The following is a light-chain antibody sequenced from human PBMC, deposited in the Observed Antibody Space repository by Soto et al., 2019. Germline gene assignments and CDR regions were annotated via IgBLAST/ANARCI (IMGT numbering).Light chain of an antibody. CDR1: LTVRDNY. CDR3: QQYSMSPLT. Sequence: EIVLTHSPDTLSLSPGERATLSCSASLTVRDNYLAWYQQKAGQAPRLVIYGASTRATGIPDRFSASGSGTDFTLTISRLEPEDFAVYYCQQYSMSPLTFGRGTKVDIK. J-gene: IGKJ1*01. V-gene: IGKV3-20*01. CDR2: GAS.